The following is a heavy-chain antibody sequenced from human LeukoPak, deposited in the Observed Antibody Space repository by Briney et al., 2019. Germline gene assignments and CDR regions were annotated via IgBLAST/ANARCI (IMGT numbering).Heavy chain of an antibody. D-gene: IGHD3-16*01. Sequence: ASVKVSCKASGYTFTSYAMNWVRQAPGQGLEWMRWINPNSGGTNYAQKFQGRVTMTRDTSISTAYMELSRLRSDDTAVYYCARDGGAFDIWGQGTMVTVSS. V-gene: IGHV1-2*02. CDR1: GYTFTSYA. J-gene: IGHJ3*02. CDR2: INPNSGGT. CDR3: ARDGGAFDI.